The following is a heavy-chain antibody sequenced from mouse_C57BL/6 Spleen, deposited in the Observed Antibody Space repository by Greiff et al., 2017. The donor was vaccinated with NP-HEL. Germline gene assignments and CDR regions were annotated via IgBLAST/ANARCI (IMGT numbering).Heavy chain of an antibody. D-gene: IGHD1-1*01. CDR1: GYTFTDYY. V-gene: IGHV1-26*01. Sequence: EVQLQQSGPELVKPGASVKISCKASGYTFTDYYMNWVKQSHGKSLEWIGDINPNNGGTSYNQKFKGKATLTVDKSSSTAYMELRSLTSEDSAVYYCARRSITTVVANWYFDVWGTGTTVTVSS. J-gene: IGHJ1*03. CDR3: ARRSITTVVANWYFDV. CDR2: INPNNGGT.